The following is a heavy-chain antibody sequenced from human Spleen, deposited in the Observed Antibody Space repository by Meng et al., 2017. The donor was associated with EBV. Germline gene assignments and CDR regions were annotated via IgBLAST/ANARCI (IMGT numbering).Heavy chain of an antibody. Sequence: INLKESGLPLLYTNKTRARTCSFLVFSLNTMGVGVGWTRQPTGKARECLALIYWDDVQRYSPSLRRRLTITKDTSKNQVFLTMTNMDPVDTATYYCAHALGNFDYWGQGTLVTVSS. V-gene: IGHV2-5*02. CDR3: AHALGNFDY. J-gene: IGHJ4*02. CDR2: IYWDDVQ. CDR1: VFSLNTMGVG. D-gene: IGHD7-27*01.